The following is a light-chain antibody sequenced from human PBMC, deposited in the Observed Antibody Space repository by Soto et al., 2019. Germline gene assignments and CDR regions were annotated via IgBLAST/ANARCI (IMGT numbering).Light chain of an antibody. Sequence: QSVLTQPPSVSGAPGQRVTISCTGSSSNIGAGYDVHWYQHLPGAAPKLLIYGNNNRPSGVPDRFSASKSGPSASLAITGLQAEDEADYYCQSFDSSLSGYVFGTGTKLTVL. J-gene: IGLJ1*01. V-gene: IGLV1-40*01. CDR3: QSFDSSLSGYV. CDR2: GNN. CDR1: SSNIGAGYD.